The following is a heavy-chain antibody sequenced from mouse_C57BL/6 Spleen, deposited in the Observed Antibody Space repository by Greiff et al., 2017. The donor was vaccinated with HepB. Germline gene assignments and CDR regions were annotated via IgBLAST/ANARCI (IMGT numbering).Heavy chain of an antibody. D-gene: IGHD2-2*01. CDR2: IDPSDSYT. CDR1: GYTFTSYW. J-gene: IGHJ2*01. V-gene: IGHV1-69*01. Sequence: QVQLQQPGAELVMPGASVKLSCKASGYTFTSYWMHWVKRRPGQGLEWIGEIDPSDSYTNYNQKFKGKSTLTVDKSSSTAYMQLSSLTSEDSAVYYCARAWLRRGYYFDYWGQGTTLTVSS. CDR3: ARAWLRRGYYFDY.